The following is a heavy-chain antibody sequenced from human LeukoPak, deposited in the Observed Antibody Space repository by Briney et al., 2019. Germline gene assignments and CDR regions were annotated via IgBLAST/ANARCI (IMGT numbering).Heavy chain of an antibody. CDR2: IIPIFGTA. CDR3: AMGPLGGYCSGGSCYSNFDY. J-gene: IGHJ4*02. D-gene: IGHD2-15*01. V-gene: IGHV1-69*05. CDR1: GGTFSSYA. Sequence: SVKVPCKASGGTFSSYAISWVRQAPGQGLEWMGGIIPIFGTANYAQKFQGRVTITTDESTSTAYMELSSLRSEDTAVYYCAMGPLGGYCSGGSCYSNFDYWGQGTLVTVSS.